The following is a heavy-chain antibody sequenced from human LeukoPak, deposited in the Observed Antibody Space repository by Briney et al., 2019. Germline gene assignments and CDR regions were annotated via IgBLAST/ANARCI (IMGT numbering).Heavy chain of an antibody. CDR1: GGSISSSSYY. V-gene: IGHV4-39*01. CDR3: ALITGTRLDFDY. CDR2: IYYSGST. D-gene: IGHD1-7*01. Sequence: PSETLSLTCTVSGGSISSSSYYWGWIRQPPGKGLEWIGSIYYSGSTYYNPSLKSRVTISVDTSKNQFSLKLSPVTAADTAVYYCALITGTRLDFDYWGQGTLVTVSS. J-gene: IGHJ4*02.